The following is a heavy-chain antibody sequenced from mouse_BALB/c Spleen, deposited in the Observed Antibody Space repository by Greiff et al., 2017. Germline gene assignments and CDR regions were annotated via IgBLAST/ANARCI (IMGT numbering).Heavy chain of an antibody. CDR1: GYTFSSYW. V-gene: IGHV1-9*01. CDR2: ILPGSGST. Sequence: VQLQQSGAELMKPGASVKISCKATGYTFSSYWIEWVKQRPGHGLEWIGEILPGSGSTNYNEKFKGKATFTADTSSNTAYMQLSSLTSEDSAVYYCARGMITTAYWGQGTLVTVSA. D-gene: IGHD2-4*01. CDR3: ARGMITTAY. J-gene: IGHJ3*01.